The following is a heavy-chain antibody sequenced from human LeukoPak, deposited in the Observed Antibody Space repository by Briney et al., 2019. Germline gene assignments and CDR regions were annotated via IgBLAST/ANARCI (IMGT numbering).Heavy chain of an antibody. J-gene: IGHJ4*02. V-gene: IGHV3-30*18. CDR1: GFTFSSYG. CDR2: ISYDGSNK. D-gene: IGHD3-9*01. CDR3: AKGMARYFDWLPIDY. Sequence: GRSLRLSCAASGFTFSSYGMHWVRQAPGKGLEWVAVISYDGSNKYYADSVRGRFTISRDNSKNTLYLQMNSLRAEDTAVYYCAKGMARYFDWLPIDYWGQGTLVTVSS.